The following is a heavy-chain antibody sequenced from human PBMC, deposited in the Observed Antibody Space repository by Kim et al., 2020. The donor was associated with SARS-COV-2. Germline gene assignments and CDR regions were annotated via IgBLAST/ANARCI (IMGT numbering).Heavy chain of an antibody. CDR3: AGGVRYYYGSGSYYTHPYYFDY. CDR1: GGTFSSYA. J-gene: IGHJ4*02. V-gene: IGHV1-69*13. D-gene: IGHD3-10*01. CDR2: IIPIFGTA. Sequence: SVKVSCKASGGTFSSYAISWVRQAPGQGLEWMGGIIPIFGTANYAQKFQGRVTITADESTSTAYMELSSLRSEDTAVYYCAGGVRYYYGSGSYYTHPYYFDYRGQGTLVTVSS.